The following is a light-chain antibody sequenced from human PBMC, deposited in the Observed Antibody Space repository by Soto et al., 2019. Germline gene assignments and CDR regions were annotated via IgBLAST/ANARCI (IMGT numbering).Light chain of an antibody. Sequence: QSALTQPASVSGSPGQSITISCTGTSSDVGAYNYVSWYQQHPGKAPKLMIYEVSNRPSGVSNRFSGSKSGNTASLTISGLQAEDEADYYCSSYTTTNTHVFGTGTKGTVL. CDR3: SSYTTTNTHV. V-gene: IGLV2-14*01. CDR2: EVS. CDR1: SSDVGAYNY. J-gene: IGLJ1*01.